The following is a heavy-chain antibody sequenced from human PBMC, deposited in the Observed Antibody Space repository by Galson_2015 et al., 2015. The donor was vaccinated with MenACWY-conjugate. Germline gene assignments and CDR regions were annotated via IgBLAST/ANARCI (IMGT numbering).Heavy chain of an antibody. CDR3: SQQFEY. CDR2: ISGGSTTI. CDR1: GFTFSSYS. Sequence: SLRLSCAASGFTFSSYSMSWVRRAPGKGLEWVSYISGGSTTIYYADSVKGRFTISRDNAKNSLYLQMNSLRAEDTAVYYCSQQFEYWGRGSLVTVSS. V-gene: IGHV3-48*04. J-gene: IGHJ4*02. D-gene: IGHD1-1*01.